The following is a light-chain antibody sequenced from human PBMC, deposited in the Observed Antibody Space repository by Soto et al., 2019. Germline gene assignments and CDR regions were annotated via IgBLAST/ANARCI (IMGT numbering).Light chain of an antibody. V-gene: IGLV2-14*03. Sequence: QSALTQPASVSGSPGQSITLSCTGTSSDVGGYNYVSWYQQHPGKAPKLIIYDVNNRPSGISNRFSGSKSGNTASLTISGLQAEDEADYYCSSYTSTSTLAVFGGGTKLTVL. J-gene: IGLJ2*01. CDR1: SSDVGGYNY. CDR3: SSYTSTSTLAV. CDR2: DVN.